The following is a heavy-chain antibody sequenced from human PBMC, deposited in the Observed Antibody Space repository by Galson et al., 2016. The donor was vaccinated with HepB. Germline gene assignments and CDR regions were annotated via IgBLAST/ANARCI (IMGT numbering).Heavy chain of an antibody. J-gene: IGHJ4*02. D-gene: IGHD6-13*01. CDR1: GFNFRNYM. Sequence: SLRLSCAASGFNFRNYMMDWVRLPPGKGLEWVSGISGNTDFTYYADSAKGRFTISRDNAKNSLYLQMNSLRAEDTALYYCAKDALVYSSSWLHGGGDYWGQGTLVTVSS. V-gene: IGHV3-9*01. CDR3: AKDALVYSSSWLHGGGDY. CDR2: ISGNTDFT.